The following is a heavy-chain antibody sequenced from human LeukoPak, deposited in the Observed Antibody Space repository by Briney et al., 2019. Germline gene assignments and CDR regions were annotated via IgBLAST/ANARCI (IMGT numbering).Heavy chain of an antibody. Sequence: SETLSLTCTVSGGSVSSNRYYWTWIRQPAGKGLEWIGHIYSSGITHYNLSLKSRVTISVDTSKNQFSLKLSSVTAADTAVYYCARNSYSGSYFGYWGQGTLVTVSS. CDR2: IYSSGIT. J-gene: IGHJ4*02. V-gene: IGHV4-61*10. CDR3: ARNSYSGSYFGY. D-gene: IGHD1-26*01. CDR1: GGSVSSNRYY.